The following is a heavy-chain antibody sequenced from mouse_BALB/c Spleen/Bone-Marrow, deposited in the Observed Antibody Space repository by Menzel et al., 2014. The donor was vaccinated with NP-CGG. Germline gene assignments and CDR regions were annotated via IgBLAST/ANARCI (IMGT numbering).Heavy chain of an antibody. D-gene: IGHD2-10*01. CDR3: ARAYYVNYDAMDY. V-gene: IGHV1-9*01. Sequence: VQLQQSGAELMKPGASMKISCKATGYTFSSYWIEWVKQRPGHGLEWIGEILPGSGSTNYNERFKGKATFTADTSSNTAYMQRSSLTSEDSAVYYCARAYYVNYDAMDYWGQGTSVTVSS. J-gene: IGHJ4*01. CDR1: GYTFSSYW. CDR2: ILPGSGST.